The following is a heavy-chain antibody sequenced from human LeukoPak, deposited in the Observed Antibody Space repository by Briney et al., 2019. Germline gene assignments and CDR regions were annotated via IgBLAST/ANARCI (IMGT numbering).Heavy chain of an antibody. CDR3: AKGSRSMIVVVDY. J-gene: IGHJ4*02. Sequence: GGSLRLPCAAPGFTFSSYAMSWVRQAPGKGLEWVSAISGSGGSTYYADSVKGRFTISRDNSKNTLYLQMNSLRAEDTAVYYCAKGSRSMIVVVDYWGQGTLVTVSS. D-gene: IGHD3-22*01. V-gene: IGHV3-23*01. CDR2: ISGSGGST. CDR1: GFTFSSYA.